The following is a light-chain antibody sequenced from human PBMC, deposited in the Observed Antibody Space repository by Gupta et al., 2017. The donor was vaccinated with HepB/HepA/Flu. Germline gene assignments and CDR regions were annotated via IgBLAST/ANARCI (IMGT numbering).Light chain of an antibody. V-gene: IGKV4-1*01. CDR3: QQYYNIPYT. J-gene: IGKJ2*01. CDR1: QSVLYSSNNKNY. Sequence: DFVMTQSPDSLAASLGHRATINCKSSQSVLYSSNNKNYLAWYQQKPGQPPKLLIYWASTRESGVPDRFSGSGSGTDFTLAISSLQAEDVAVYYCQQYYNIPYTFGQGTKLEIK. CDR2: WAS.